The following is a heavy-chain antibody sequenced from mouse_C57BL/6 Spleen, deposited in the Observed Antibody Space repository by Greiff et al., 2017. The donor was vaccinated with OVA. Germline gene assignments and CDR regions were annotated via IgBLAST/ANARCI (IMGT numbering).Heavy chain of an antibody. V-gene: IGHV1-64*01. J-gene: IGHJ4*01. D-gene: IGHD1-1*01. CDR1: GYTFTSYW. CDR3: ARNGITTVVATDYAMDY. CDR2: IHPNSGST. Sequence: QVQLQQPGAELVKPGASVKLSCKASGYTFTSYWMHWVKQRPGQGLEWIGMIHPNSGSTNYNEKFKSKATLTVDKSSSTAYMQLSSLTSEDSAVYYCARNGITTVVATDYAMDYWGQGTSVTVSS.